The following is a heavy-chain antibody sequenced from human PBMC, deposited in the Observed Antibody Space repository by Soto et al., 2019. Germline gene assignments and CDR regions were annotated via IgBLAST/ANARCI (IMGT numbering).Heavy chain of an antibody. V-gene: IGHV3-23*01. CDR1: GFSFSSYA. CDR2: ISGSGTKT. Sequence: GGSLRLSCAASGFSFSSYAMSWVRQAPGKGLDWVSAISGSGTKTHYADSVKGRFTISRDNSNNTLYLQMNSLRAEDTAVYYCAKDHPVIEVVKVFEYWGRGALVTVSS. D-gene: IGHD3-22*01. CDR3: AKDHPVIEVVKVFEY. J-gene: IGHJ4*02.